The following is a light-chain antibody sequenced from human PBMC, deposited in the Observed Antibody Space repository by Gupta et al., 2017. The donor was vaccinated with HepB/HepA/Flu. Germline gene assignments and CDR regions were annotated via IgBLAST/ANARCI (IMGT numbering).Light chain of an antibody. CDR2: WAS. Sequence: DIVMTQSPDSLAVSLGERATINCKSSQSVLYSSNNKNYLAWYQQKPGQPPKLLIYWASTRESGVPDRFSGSGSGTDFTLTISSLQAEDVAIYYCKQDYSTPWTFGQGTEVEIK. V-gene: IGKV4-1*01. J-gene: IGKJ1*01. CDR1: QSVLYSSNNKNY. CDR3: KQDYSTPWT.